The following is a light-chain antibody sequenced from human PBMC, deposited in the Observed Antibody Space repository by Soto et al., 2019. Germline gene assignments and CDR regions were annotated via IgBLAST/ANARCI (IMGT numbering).Light chain of an antibody. CDR2: KAS. CDR3: QEYNSYLWT. Sequence: IKMTQSPSTLSSSVGDRVTITCRASQSISSWLAWYQQKPGKAPKLLIYKASSLESGVPSRFSGSGSGTEFTLTISSLQPDDFATYYCQEYNSYLWTFGQGTKV. J-gene: IGKJ1*01. V-gene: IGKV1-5*03. CDR1: QSISSW.